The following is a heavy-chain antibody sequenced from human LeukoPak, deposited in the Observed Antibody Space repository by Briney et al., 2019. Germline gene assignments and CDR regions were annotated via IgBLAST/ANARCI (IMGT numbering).Heavy chain of an antibody. Sequence: SETLSLTCTVSGGSISSYYWSWIRQPPGMGLEWIGYIYYSGSTNYNPSLKSRVTISVDTSKNQFSLKLNSVTAADTAVYYCARGRTYYYDTSGYYPSIYYGMDVWGQGTTVIVSS. CDR1: GGSISSYY. CDR2: IYYSGST. CDR3: ARGRTYYYDTSGYYPSIYYGMDV. D-gene: IGHD3-22*01. J-gene: IGHJ6*02. V-gene: IGHV4-59*01.